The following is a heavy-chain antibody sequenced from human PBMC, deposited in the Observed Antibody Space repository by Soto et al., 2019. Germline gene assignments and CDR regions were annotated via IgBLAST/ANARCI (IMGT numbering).Heavy chain of an antibody. CDR1: GFTFNSYA. J-gene: IGHJ4*02. Sequence: EVQLLESGGGLVQPGRSLRLSCAASGFTFNSYAVSWVRQAPGKGLEWVSAISDIGGTTYYEDSVKGRFTISRDNSKNTLNLQMNSLRAEDTAVYYCAREYSSAWKTVDYWGQGTLVTVSS. CDR3: AREYSSAWKTVDY. CDR2: ISDIGGTT. D-gene: IGHD6-19*01. V-gene: IGHV3-23*01.